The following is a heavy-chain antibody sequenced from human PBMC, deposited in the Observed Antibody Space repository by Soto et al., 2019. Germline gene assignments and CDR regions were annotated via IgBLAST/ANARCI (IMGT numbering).Heavy chain of an antibody. CDR2: IKSDGST. J-gene: IGHJ4*02. CDR1: GFSFSSYC. V-gene: IGHV3-74*01. D-gene: IGHD2-15*01. Sequence: GGFLRLSCAASGFSFSSYCMHWVRQAPGKGLVWVSCIKSDGSTTYADSVKGRFIISRDNAKNTLYLQMNSLRAEDTAVYYCARDRGYHADYWGLGSLVTVSS. CDR3: ARDRGYHADY.